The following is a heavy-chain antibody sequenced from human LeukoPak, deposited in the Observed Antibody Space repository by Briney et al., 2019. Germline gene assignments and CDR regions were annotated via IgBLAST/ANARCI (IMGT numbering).Heavy chain of an antibody. CDR3: ARSEMTTVTT. CDR2: IYYSGST. V-gene: IGHV4-39*07. CDR1: GGSISSSSYY. Sequence: SETLSLTCTVSGGSISSSSYYWGWIRQPPGKGLEWIGSIYYSGSTYYNPSLKSRVTISVDTSKNQFSLKLSSVTAADTAVYYCARSEMTTVTTWGQGTLVTVSS. J-gene: IGHJ5*02. D-gene: IGHD4-17*01.